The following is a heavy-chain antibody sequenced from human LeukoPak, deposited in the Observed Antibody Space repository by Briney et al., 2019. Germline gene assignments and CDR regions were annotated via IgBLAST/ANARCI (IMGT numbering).Heavy chain of an antibody. CDR1: GGSVINTNW. Sequence: PSGTLSLTCGVSGGSVINTNWWTWVRQPPGKVQEWIGEDNFDGRTNYNPSFESRLTMSVDASENQVSLKLTSVTAADTAVYYCAREGGFYRPLDYSGQGTLVTVSS. CDR2: DNFDGRT. V-gene: IGHV4-4*02. J-gene: IGHJ4*02. CDR3: AREGGFYRPLDY. D-gene: IGHD3-3*01.